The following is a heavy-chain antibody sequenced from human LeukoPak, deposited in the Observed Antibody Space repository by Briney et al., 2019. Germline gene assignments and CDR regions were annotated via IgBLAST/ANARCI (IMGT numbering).Heavy chain of an antibody. V-gene: IGHV3-48*03. J-gene: IGHJ4*02. Sequence: GGSLRLSCAASGFTFSSYEMNWVRQAPGKGLEWVTYISSSGSTIYYADSVKGRFTISRDNAKNSLYLQMNSLRAEDTAVYYCARGPRGYSYGSPFDYWGQGTLVTVSS. CDR2: ISSSGSTI. D-gene: IGHD5-18*01. CDR3: ARGPRGYSYGSPFDY. CDR1: GFTFSSYE.